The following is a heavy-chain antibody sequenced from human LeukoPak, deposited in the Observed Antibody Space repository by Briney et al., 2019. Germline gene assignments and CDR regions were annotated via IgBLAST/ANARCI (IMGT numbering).Heavy chain of an antibody. CDR3: AKDRYSMYYYDSSGYYEIDY. Sequence: PGGSLRLSCAASGFTLSSYAMSWVRQAPGKGLEWVSAISGSGGSTYYADSVKGRFTISRDNSKNTLYLQMNSLRAEDTAVYYCAKDRYSMYYYDSSGYYEIDYWGQGTLVTVSS. CDR2: ISGSGGST. J-gene: IGHJ4*02. CDR1: GFTLSSYA. V-gene: IGHV3-23*01. D-gene: IGHD3-22*01.